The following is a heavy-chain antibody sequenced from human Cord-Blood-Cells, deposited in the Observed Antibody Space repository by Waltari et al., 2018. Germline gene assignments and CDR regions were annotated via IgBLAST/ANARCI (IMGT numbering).Heavy chain of an antibody. J-gene: IGHJ4*02. CDR2: IYYGGST. D-gene: IGHD2-2*01. V-gene: IGHV4-39*01. CDR1: GGSISSSSYY. CDR3: ASWKRGYCSSTSCYYFDY. Sequence: QLQLQESGPGLVKPSETLSLTCTVSGGSISSSSYYWGWIRQPPVKGLKWIGSIYYGGSTYYNPSLKSRVTISVDTSKNQFSLKLSSVTAADTAVYYCASWKRGYCSSTSCYYFDYWGQGTLVTVSS.